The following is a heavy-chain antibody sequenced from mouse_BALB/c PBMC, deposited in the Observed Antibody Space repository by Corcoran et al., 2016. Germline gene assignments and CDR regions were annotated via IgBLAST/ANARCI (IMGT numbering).Heavy chain of an antibody. CDR1: RYTFTNYV. V-gene: IGHV1S136*01. CDR3: ARFGLGLLLDY. Sequence: EVQLQQNGPEQGKPAASVKMSCKASRYTFTNYVMLWVKQKPGQGLEWIGYINPYNDGTKYNEKFNGKATLTSDKSSSTAYMELSSLTSEDSAVYYCARFGLGLLLDYWGQGTTLTVSS. CDR2: INPYNDGT. J-gene: IGHJ2*01. D-gene: IGHD3-1*01.